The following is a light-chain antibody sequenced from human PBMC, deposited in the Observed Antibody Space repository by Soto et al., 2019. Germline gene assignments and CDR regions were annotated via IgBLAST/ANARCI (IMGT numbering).Light chain of an antibody. CDR3: ATWDFSLSAGV. CDR2: DNN. V-gene: IGLV1-51*01. J-gene: IGLJ2*01. CDR1: SSNIGNNY. Sequence: QSVLTQPPSVSAAPGQKVTISCSGSSSNIGNNYVSWYQQLPGTAPKLLIYDNNERPSGIPDRFSGSKSGTSATLGITGLKTGDEADYYCATWDFSLSAGVFGGGTKVTVL.